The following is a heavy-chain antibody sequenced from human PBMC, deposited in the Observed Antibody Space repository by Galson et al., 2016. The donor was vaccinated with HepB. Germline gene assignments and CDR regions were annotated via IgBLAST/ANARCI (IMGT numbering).Heavy chain of an antibody. CDR2: ISTGGGGT. V-gene: IGHV3-23*01. CDR1: GFIFTNYA. D-gene: IGHD4-17*01. J-gene: IGHJ1*01. CDR3: ARRYGDYSYG. Sequence: SLRLSCAASGFIFTNYAMSWVRQAPGKGLEWVSAISTGGGGTCYADSVRGRFTISRDNSKNTLYLQMNSLRAEDTAVYYCARRYGDYSYGWGQGTLVTVSS.